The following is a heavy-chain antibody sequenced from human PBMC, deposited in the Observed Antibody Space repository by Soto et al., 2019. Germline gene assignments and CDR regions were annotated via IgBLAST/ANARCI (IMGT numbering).Heavy chain of an antibody. CDR1: GGSISSYY. D-gene: IGHD6-13*01. Sequence: PSETLSLTCTVSGGSISSYYWSWIRQPPGKGLEWIGYIYYSGNTNYNPSLKSRVTISVDTSKNQFSLKLSSVTAADTAVYYCAKDYTGSWYYFDYWGQGTLVTVSS. J-gene: IGHJ4*02. CDR2: IYYSGNT. CDR3: AKDYTGSWYYFDY. V-gene: IGHV4-59*01.